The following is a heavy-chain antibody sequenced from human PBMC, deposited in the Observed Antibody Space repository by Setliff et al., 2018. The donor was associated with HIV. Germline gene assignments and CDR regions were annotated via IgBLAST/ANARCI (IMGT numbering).Heavy chain of an antibody. V-gene: IGHV3-30*01. CDR3: ARERLRFLEGLPLDY. D-gene: IGHD3-3*01. Sequence: PGGSLRLSCAASGFIFSSYAMHWVRQAPGKGLEWVAVMSYDGNNKYYADSVKGRFTISRDNSKNTLFLQMNSLRPEDTAVYYCARERLRFLEGLPLDYWGQGTLVTVSS. CDR1: GFIFSSYA. CDR2: MSYDGNNK. J-gene: IGHJ4*02.